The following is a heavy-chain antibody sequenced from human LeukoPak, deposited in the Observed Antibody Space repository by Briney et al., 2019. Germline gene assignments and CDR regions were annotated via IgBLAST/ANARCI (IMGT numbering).Heavy chain of an antibody. J-gene: IGHJ4*02. D-gene: IGHD6-13*01. V-gene: IGHV3-30*18. CDR3: AKSGYRSSWHLHFDY. CDR1: GFTFSNYG. CDR2: ISYDGSNE. Sequence: PGGSLRRSCAASGFTFSNYGMHWVRQAPGKGVEWVAVISYDGSNEYYADSVKGRFTISRDNSKNTLHLQMNSLRAEDTAVYYCAKSGYRSSWHLHFDYWGQGTLVTVSS.